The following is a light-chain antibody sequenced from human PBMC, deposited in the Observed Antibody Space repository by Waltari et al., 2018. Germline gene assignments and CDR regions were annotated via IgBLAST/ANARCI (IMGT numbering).Light chain of an antibody. J-gene: IGKJ1*01. V-gene: IGKV3-20*01. CDR3: QKYGTLPAT. CDR2: DAS. Sequence: EIVLTQSPGTLSLSPGARATLSCRASQSVSRTLALYQQKPGQAPRPLIYDASSRATGIPDRFSGRGSGTDFSLTISRLEPEDFAVYYCQKYGTLPATFGQGTKVEIK. CDR1: QSVSRT.